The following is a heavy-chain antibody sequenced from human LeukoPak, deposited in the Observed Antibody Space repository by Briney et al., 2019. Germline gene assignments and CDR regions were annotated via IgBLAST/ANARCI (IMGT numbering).Heavy chain of an antibody. CDR2: ISSSSSTI. D-gene: IGHD5-18*01. CDR1: GFIFSSYA. Sequence: PGGSLRLSCAPSGFIFSSYAMHWVRQAPGKGLEWVSYISSSSSTIYYADSVKGRFTISRDNAKNSLYLQMNSLRAEDTAVYYCARAVANYGYVFDFWGQGTLVTVSS. CDR3: ARAVANYGYVFDF. J-gene: IGHJ4*02. V-gene: IGHV3-48*04.